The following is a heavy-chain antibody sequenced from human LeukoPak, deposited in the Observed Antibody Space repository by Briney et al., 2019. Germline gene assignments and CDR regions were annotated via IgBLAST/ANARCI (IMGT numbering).Heavy chain of an antibody. Sequence: GGSLRLSCAASGFTFSSYWMSWVRQAPGKGLEWVANIKQDGSEKYYVDSVKGRFTISRDNAKNSLYLQMNSLRAEDTAVHYCARVEYRSGGSCYWFDYWGQGTLVTVSS. CDR2: IKQDGSEK. D-gene: IGHD2-15*01. J-gene: IGHJ4*02. V-gene: IGHV3-7*01. CDR3: ARVEYRSGGSCYWFDY. CDR1: GFTFSSYW.